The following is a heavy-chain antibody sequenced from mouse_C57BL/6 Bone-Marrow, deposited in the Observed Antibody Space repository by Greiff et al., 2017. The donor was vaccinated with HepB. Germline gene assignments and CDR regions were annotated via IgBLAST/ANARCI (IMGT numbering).Heavy chain of an antibody. V-gene: IGHV12-3*01. CDR2: ITHSGET. Sequence: VQLVESGPGLVKPSQSLFLTCSITGFPITSGYYWIWIRQSPGKPLEWMGYITHSGETFYNPSLQSPISITRETSKNQFFLQLNSVTTEDTAMYYCAGVTYSGWYFDVWGTGTTVTVSS. J-gene: IGHJ1*03. CDR1: GFPITSGYY. D-gene: IGHD6-5*01. CDR3: AGVTYSGWYFDV.